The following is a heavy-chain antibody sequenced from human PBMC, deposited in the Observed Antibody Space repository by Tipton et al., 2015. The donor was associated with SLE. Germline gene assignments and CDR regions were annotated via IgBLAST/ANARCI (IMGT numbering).Heavy chain of an antibody. CDR3: ARGGALVGASDY. V-gene: IGHV4-59*01. CDR1: GGSISSYY. CDR2: IYYSGST. D-gene: IGHD1-26*01. Sequence: TLSLTCTVSGGSISSYYWSWIRQPPGKGLEWIGYIYYSGSTNYNPSLKSRVTISVDTSKNQFFLKLSSVTAADTAVYYCARGGALVGASDYWGQGTLVTVSS. J-gene: IGHJ4*02.